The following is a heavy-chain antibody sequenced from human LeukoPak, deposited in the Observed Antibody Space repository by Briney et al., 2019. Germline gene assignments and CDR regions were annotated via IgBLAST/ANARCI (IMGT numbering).Heavy chain of an antibody. J-gene: IGHJ3*02. CDR2: IRYDGSNK. D-gene: IGHD6-13*01. CDR3: AKDLSFSSSWPDAFDI. V-gene: IGHV3-30*02. CDR1: GFTFSSYG. Sequence: PGGSLRLSCAASGFTFSSYGMHWVRQAPGKGLEWVAFIRYDGSNKYYADSVKGRFTISRDNSKNTLYLQMNSLRAEDTAVYYCAKDLSFSSSWPDAFDIWGQGTMVTVSS.